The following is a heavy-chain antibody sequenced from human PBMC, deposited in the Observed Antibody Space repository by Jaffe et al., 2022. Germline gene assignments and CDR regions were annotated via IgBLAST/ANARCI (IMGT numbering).Heavy chain of an antibody. CDR2: ISSSGSTI. V-gene: IGHV3-48*03. CDR3: ARDIEGSSTSCYFAPGLRPLDFCYYYYMDV. J-gene: IGHJ6*03. Sequence: EVQLVESGGGLVQPGGSLRLSCAASGFTFSSYEMNWVRQAPGKGLEWVSYISSSGSTIYYADSVKGRFTISRDNAKNSLYLQMNSLRAEDTAVYYCARDIEGSSTSCYFAPGLRPLDFCYYYYMDVWGKGTTVTVSS. CDR1: GFTFSSYE. D-gene: IGHD2-2*01.